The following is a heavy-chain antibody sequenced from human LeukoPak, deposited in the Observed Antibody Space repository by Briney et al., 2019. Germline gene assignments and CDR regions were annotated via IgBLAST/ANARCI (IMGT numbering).Heavy chain of an antibody. Sequence: GGSLRLSCVASGFTFSSFAMTWVRQAPGKGLEWVSGISDSGGSTYYADSVKGRFTISRDNSKNTLYLQVNSLRAEDTAIYYCAKGGRIAVAGKAIDYWGQGTLVTVSS. J-gene: IGHJ4*02. CDR3: AKGGRIAVAGKAIDY. D-gene: IGHD6-19*01. V-gene: IGHV3-23*01. CDR2: ISDSGGST. CDR1: GFTFSSFA.